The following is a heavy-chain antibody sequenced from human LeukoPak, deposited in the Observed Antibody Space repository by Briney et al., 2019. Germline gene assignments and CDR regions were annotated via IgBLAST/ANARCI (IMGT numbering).Heavy chain of an antibody. CDR3: ARDVRRYYYDSSGLIY. CDR1: GLTFSVYG. V-gene: IGHV3-23*01. Sequence: AGGSLRLSCAASGLTFSVYGMSWVRQAPGKGLEWVSAISSSGGSTYYADSVKGRFTISRDNSQSTVYLQMNSLRAEDTAVYYCARDVRRYYYDSSGLIYWGQGTLVTVSS. CDR2: ISSSGGST. J-gene: IGHJ4*02. D-gene: IGHD3-22*01.